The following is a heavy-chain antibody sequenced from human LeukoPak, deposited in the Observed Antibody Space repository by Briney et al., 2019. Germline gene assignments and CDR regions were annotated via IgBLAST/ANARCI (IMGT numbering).Heavy chain of an antibody. D-gene: IGHD2-2*01. V-gene: IGHV4-31*03. CDR1: GGSISSSSYY. CDR3: ARGKASIVVVPAATNYYYYGMDV. Sequence: SETLSLTCTVSGGSISSSSYYWGWIRQHPGKGLEWIGYIYYSGSTYYNPSLKSRVTISVDTSKNQFSLKLSSVTAADTAVYYCARGKASIVVVPAATNYYYYGMDVWGQGTTVTVSS. CDR2: IYYSGST. J-gene: IGHJ6*02.